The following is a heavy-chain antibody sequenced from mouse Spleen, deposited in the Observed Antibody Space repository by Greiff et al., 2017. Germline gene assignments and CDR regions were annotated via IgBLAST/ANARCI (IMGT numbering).Heavy chain of an antibody. CDR3: ARPGTTVGPFAY. J-gene: IGHJ3*01. V-gene: IGHV5-17*01. CDR1: GFTFSDYG. D-gene: IGHD1-1*01. Sequence: EVMLVESGGGLVKPGGSLKLSCAASGFTFSDYGMHWVRQAPEKGLEWVAYISSGSSTIYYADTVKGRFTISRDNAKNTLFLQMTSLRSEDTAMYYCARPGTTVGPFAYWGQGTLVTVSA. CDR2: ISSGSSTI.